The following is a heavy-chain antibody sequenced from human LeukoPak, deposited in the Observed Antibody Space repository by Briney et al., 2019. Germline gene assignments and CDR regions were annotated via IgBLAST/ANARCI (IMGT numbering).Heavy chain of an antibody. CDR3: ARGRDYGSGSSFDY. Sequence: GGSLRLSCAASGFTFSSYWMSWVRQAPGKGLEWVANIKQDGSEKYYVDSVKGRFTISRDNSKNTLYLQMNSLRAEDTAVYYCARGRDYGSGSSFDYWGQGTLVTVSS. CDR2: IKQDGSEK. D-gene: IGHD3-10*01. V-gene: IGHV3-7*01. CDR1: GFTFSSYW. J-gene: IGHJ4*02.